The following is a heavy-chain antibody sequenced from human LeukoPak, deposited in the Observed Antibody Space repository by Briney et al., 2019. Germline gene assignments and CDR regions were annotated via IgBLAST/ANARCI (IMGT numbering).Heavy chain of an antibody. CDR3: ASRGEDIVVVPAATEYYYYYYYMDV. Sequence: ASVKVSCKASGGTFSSYAISWVRQAPGQGLEWMGGIIPIFGTANYAQKFQGRVTITTDESTSTAYMELSSLRSEDTAVYYCASRGEDIVVVPAATEYYYYYYYMDVWAKGPRSPSP. CDR1: GGTFSSYA. J-gene: IGHJ6*03. CDR2: IIPIFGTA. D-gene: IGHD2-2*01. V-gene: IGHV1-69*05.